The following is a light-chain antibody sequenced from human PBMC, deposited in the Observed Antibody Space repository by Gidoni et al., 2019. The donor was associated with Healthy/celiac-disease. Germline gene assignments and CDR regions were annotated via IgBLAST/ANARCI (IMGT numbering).Light chain of an antibody. Sequence: IVLTQSPATLSLSPGERATHSCRASQSVSSYLAWYQQKPGQAHRLLIYDAYNRATGIQARFSGSGSGTDFTLTSSSLEPEDCAVYYCQQRSNWLTFGGGTKVEIK. CDR3: QQRSNWLT. CDR2: DAY. V-gene: IGKV3-11*01. J-gene: IGKJ4*01. CDR1: QSVSSY.